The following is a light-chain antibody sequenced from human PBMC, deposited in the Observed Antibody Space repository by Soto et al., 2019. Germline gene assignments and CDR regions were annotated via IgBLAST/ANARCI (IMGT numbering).Light chain of an antibody. Sequence: DIVMTQSPDSLAVALGETATINCKSSQSLLYSANKKNYLAWYQQKPGQPPKLLFYWASTRESGVPDRFNGGGSGTDFTLTIISLQAEDVAVYYCHQYSSLTPPWTFGQGTKVEV. CDR2: WAS. CDR1: QSLLYSANKKNY. J-gene: IGKJ1*01. CDR3: HQYSSLTPPWT. V-gene: IGKV4-1*01.